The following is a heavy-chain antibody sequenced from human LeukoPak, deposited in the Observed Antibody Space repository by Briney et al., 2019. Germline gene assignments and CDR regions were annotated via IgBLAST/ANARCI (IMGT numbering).Heavy chain of an antibody. V-gene: IGHV3-66*03. D-gene: IGHD6-13*01. Sequence: PGGSLRLSCTVSGFTVSSNSMSWVRQAPGKGLEWVSFIYSGSTHYSDSVKGRFTISRDNSKNTLYLQMNSLRAEDTAVYYCARVADSSSWYEGPHFDYWGQGTLVTVSS. CDR2: IYSGST. CDR1: GFTVSSNS. CDR3: ARVADSSSWYEGPHFDY. J-gene: IGHJ4*02.